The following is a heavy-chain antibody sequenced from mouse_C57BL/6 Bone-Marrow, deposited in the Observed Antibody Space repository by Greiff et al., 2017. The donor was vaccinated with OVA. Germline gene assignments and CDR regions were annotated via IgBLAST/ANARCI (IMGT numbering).Heavy chain of an antibody. D-gene: IGHD1-1*01. CDR2: IWWDDDK. Sequence: QVPLQLSGPGLLQPSQTLSLTCSFSGFSLSTYGMGVVWLRQPPGQGLEWLVYIWWDDDKYYNPVLKSRLTISKDTTNTQVFLKVANVDTADTAAYYCARMERSDYYAMDYWGQGTSVTVSS. V-gene: IGHV8-8*01. J-gene: IGHJ4*01. CDR1: GFSLSTYGMG. CDR3: ARMERSDYYAMDY.